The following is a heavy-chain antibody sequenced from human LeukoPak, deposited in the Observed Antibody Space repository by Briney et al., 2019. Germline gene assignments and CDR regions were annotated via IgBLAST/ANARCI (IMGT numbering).Heavy chain of an antibody. Sequence: GGSLRLSCAASGFTFSSYWMHWVRQAPGKGQVWVSRINGDGSSTSYADSVKGRVTIFRDNAKNTLYLQMNSLRAEDTAVYYCARRSSGSSPYYLDYWGQGTLVTVSS. V-gene: IGHV3-74*01. CDR1: GFTFSSYW. D-gene: IGHD1-26*01. CDR3: ARRSSGSSPYYLDY. J-gene: IGHJ4*02. CDR2: INGDGSST.